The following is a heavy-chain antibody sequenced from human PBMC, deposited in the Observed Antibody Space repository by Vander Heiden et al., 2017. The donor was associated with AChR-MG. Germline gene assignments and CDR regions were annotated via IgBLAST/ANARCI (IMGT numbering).Heavy chain of an antibody. V-gene: IGHV4-30-4*01. D-gene: IGHD3-10*01. J-gene: IGHJ6*02. Sequence: QVQLQESGPGLVKPSQTLSLTCTVSGRSLSSGASYWSWIRKHPGKGLEWIGYIYYSGSTYYNPSLKSRVTISVDTSKNQFSLKLSSVTAADTAVYYCARIYASGKNGMDVWGQGTTVTVSS. CDR3: ARIYASGKNGMDV. CDR2: IYYSGST. CDR1: GRSLSSGASY.